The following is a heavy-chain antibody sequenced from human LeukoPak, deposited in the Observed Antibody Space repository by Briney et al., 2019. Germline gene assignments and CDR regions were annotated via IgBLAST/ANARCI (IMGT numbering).Heavy chain of an antibody. J-gene: IGHJ5*02. CDR2: IYYSGST. CDR1: GGSISSGDYY. D-gene: IGHD3-22*01. CDR3: AGAAIVGLRAWFDP. V-gene: IGHV4-30-4*01. Sequence: SETLSLTCTVSGGSISSGDYYWSWIRQPPGKGLEWIGYIYYSGSTYYNPSLKSRVTISVDTSKNQFSLKLSSVTAADTAVYYCAGAAIVGLRAWFDPWGQGTLVTVSS.